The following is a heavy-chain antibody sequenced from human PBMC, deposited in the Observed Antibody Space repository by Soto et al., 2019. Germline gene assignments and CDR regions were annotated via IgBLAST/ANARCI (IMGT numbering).Heavy chain of an antibody. CDR1: GDSISTYD. CDR3: VRIMGHYYGMDV. CDR2: IHYSGSS. J-gene: IGHJ6*02. Sequence: SETLSLTCTVSGDSISTYDWNWIRQPPGKGLEWIGYIHYSGSSNYSHSLKSRVTISMDTSRNQFSLKLSSVIAADTAVYYCVRIMGHYYGMDVWGQGTTVSVSS. V-gene: IGHV4-59*01.